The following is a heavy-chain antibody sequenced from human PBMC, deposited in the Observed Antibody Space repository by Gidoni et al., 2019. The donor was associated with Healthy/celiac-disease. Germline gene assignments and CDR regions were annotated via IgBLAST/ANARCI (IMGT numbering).Heavy chain of an antibody. CDR3: ARRWLSALDAFDI. Sequence: EVQLVESGGGLVKPGGSLRLSCAASGFTFSSYSMNWVRQAPGKGLEWVSSISSSSSYIYYADSVKGRFTISRDNAKNSLYLQMNSLRAEDTAVYYCARRWLSALDAFDIWGQGTMVTVSS. V-gene: IGHV3-21*01. J-gene: IGHJ3*02. D-gene: IGHD6-19*01. CDR1: GFTFSSYS. CDR2: ISSSSSYI.